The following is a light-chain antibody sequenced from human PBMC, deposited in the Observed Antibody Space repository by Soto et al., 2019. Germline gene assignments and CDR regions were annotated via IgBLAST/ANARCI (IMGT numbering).Light chain of an antibody. CDR2: GAA. J-gene: IGKJ2*01. V-gene: IGKV3-15*01. Sequence: EIVMTQSPATLSVSPGERATLSCRASQSVSSNLAWYQQKPGQAPRLILYGAATRATGIPARFSGSGSGTDFTLTLSSLQSEDFAVYYWQQYKNLPPETFGQGTKLEIK. CDR3: QQYKNLPPET. CDR1: QSVSSN.